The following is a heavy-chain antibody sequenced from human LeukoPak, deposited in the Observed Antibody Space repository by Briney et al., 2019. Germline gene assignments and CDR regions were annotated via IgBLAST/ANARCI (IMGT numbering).Heavy chain of an antibody. V-gene: IGHV1-46*01. CDR3: ARGVGNVFHERRILDR. Sequence: ASVKVSCKASGYTFTSHFMNWVRQAPGQGLEWMAIINPADGTKTYAQKFQDRVTLTRDTSTNTAYMELISLRSEDTAVYYCARGVGNVFHERRILDRWGQGTLVSVSS. CDR1: GYTFTSHF. CDR2: INPADGTK. D-gene: IGHD4-23*01. J-gene: IGHJ5*02.